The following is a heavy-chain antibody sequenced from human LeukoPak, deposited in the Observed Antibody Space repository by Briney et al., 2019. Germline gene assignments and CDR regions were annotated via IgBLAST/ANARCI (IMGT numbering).Heavy chain of an antibody. D-gene: IGHD2-2*01. J-gene: IGHJ5*02. CDR3: AREVGYYSSTSCLNWFDP. V-gene: IGHV3-30-3*01. CDR2: ISYDGSNK. CDR1: GFTFSSYA. Sequence: GRSLRLSCAASGFTFSSYAMHWVRQAPGKGLEWVAVISYDGSNKYYADSVKGRFTISRDNSKNTLYLQMNSLRAEDTAVYYCAREVGYYSSTSCLNWFDPWGQGTLVTVSS.